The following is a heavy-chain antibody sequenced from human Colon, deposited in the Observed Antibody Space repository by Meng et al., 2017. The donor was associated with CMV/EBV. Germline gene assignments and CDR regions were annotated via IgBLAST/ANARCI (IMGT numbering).Heavy chain of an antibody. V-gene: IGHV5-51*01. CDR1: GYTFATHW. CDR2: IHCGDSRT. D-gene: IGHD6-13*01. CDR3: ARHYDDSWFDY. Sequence: GESLKISCKTSGYTFATHWIGWVRQLPGKDLEWMGMIHCGDSRTIYSPLFQGQVTISADKSLNTAYLRWNSLQASDTAMYYCARHYDDSWFDYWGQGTLVTVSS. J-gene: IGHJ4*02.